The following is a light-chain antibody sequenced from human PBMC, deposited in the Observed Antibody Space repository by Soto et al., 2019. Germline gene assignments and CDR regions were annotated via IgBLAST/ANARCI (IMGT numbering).Light chain of an antibody. Sequence: QSVLTQPPSASGTPGQRVTISCSGTFSNLGSNFVFWYQQLPGAAPKLLISRNDQRPSGVPDRFSGSKSGTSASLAISGLRSEDEADYHCAAWDDSLRGVLFGGGTKLTVL. V-gene: IGLV1-47*01. CDR2: RND. CDR1: FSNLGSNF. CDR3: AAWDDSLRGVL. J-gene: IGLJ2*01.